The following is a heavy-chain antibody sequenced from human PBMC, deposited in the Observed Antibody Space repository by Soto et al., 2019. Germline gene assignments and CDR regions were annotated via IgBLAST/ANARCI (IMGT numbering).Heavy chain of an antibody. Sequence: GGSLRLSCAASGFTFSSYSMNWVRQAPGKGLEWVSYISSSSSTIYYADSVKGRFTISRDNAKNSLYLQMNSLRAEDTAVYYCARDIYDFWSGYKLDYWGQGTLVTVSS. CDR1: GFTFSSYS. CDR2: ISSSSSTI. D-gene: IGHD3-3*01. V-gene: IGHV3-48*01. J-gene: IGHJ4*02. CDR3: ARDIYDFWSGYKLDY.